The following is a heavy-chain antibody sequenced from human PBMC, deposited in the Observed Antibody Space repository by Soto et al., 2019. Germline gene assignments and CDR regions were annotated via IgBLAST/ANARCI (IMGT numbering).Heavy chain of an antibody. V-gene: IGHV3-23*01. CDR1: GFTFSSYA. CDR2: ISGSGGST. D-gene: IGHD6-19*01. CDR3: AESPYSSGWYDWYFDL. Sequence: EVQLLESGGGLVQPGGSLRLSCAASGFTFSSYAMSWVRQAPGKGLEWVSAISGSGGSTYYADSVKGRFTISRDNSKTTLYLQMNSLRAEDTAVYYCAESPYSSGWYDWYFDLWGRGTLVTVSS. J-gene: IGHJ2*01.